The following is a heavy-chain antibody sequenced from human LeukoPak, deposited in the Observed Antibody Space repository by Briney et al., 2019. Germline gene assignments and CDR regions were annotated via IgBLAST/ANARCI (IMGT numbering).Heavy chain of an antibody. CDR3: AREAYGSGNYHLDY. D-gene: IGHD3-10*01. V-gene: IGHV4-38-2*02. CDR1: GYSIISDYY. CDR2: IYHSGGT. Sequence: SETLSLTCAVSGYSIISDYYWGWIRQPPGKGLEWIGTIYHSGGTYYNPSLKSRVTISIDTSKNQFSLKLSSVTAADTAVYYCAREAYGSGNYHLDYWGQGTLVTVSS. J-gene: IGHJ4*02.